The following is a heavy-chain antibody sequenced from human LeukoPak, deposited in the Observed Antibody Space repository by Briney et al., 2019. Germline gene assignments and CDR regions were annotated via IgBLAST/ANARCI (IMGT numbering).Heavy chain of an antibody. V-gene: IGHV1-8*01. Sequence: ASVKVSCKASGYTFTSYDINWVRQATGQGLEWMGWMNPDNGDTAYAQKFQGRVTMTRNTSISTAYMELSSLTSEDTAIYYCARGLGDYNTNYFPVSGYWGQGTLVTVSS. CDR2: MNPDNGDT. CDR3: ARGLGDYNTNYFPVSGY. D-gene: IGHD4/OR15-4a*01. J-gene: IGHJ4*02. CDR1: GYTFTSYD.